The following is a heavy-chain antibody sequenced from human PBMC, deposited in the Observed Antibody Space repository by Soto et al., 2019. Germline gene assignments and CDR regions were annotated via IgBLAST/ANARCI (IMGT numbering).Heavy chain of an antibody. J-gene: IGHJ5*02. CDR3: AREGMATTWSKPFDP. Sequence: QVQLVQSGAEVKKPGSSVKVSCKASGGTFSSYAISWVRQALGQGLEWMGGIIPIFGTANYAQKFQGRVTITADEPKSTAYMELSSLRSEDTAVYYCAREGMATTWSKPFDPWGQGTLVTVSS. V-gene: IGHV1-69*01. CDR2: IIPIFGTA. D-gene: IGHD1-1*01. CDR1: GGTFSSYA.